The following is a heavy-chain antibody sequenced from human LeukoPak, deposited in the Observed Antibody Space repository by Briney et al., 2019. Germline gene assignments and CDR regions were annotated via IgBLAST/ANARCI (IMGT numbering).Heavy chain of an antibody. D-gene: IGHD2-21*02. J-gene: IGHJ5*02. CDR2: IWYYGSNK. Sequence: GGSLRLSCAASGFTFSSYGTHWVRQAPGKGLEWVAVIWYYGSNKYYADSVTGRFTISRDNSKNTLYLQMNSLRAEDTAVYYCAKDRDGFDPWGQGTLVTVSS. CDR1: GFTFSSYG. V-gene: IGHV3-33*06. CDR3: AKDRDGFDP.